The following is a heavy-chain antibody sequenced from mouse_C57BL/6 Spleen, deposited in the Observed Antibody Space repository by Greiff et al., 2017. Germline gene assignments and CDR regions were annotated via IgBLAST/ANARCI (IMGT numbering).Heavy chain of an antibody. CDR3: ARGDGSIYAMDY. D-gene: IGHD2-3*01. CDR2: IDPEDGET. V-gene: IGHV14-2*01. CDR1: GFNIKDYY. J-gene: IGHJ4*01. Sequence: EVKLVESGAELVKPGASVKLSCTASGFNIKDYYMHWVKQRTEQGLEWIGRIDPEDGETKYAPKFQGKATITADTSSNTAYLQRSSLTSEDTAVYYCARGDGSIYAMDYWGQGTSVTVSS.